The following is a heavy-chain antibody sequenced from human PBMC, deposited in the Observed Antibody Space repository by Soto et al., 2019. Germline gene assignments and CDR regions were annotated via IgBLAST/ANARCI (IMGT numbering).Heavy chain of an antibody. CDR3: ARVKSGYHRAFDI. Sequence: GASVKVSCKASGYTFTGYYMHWVRQAPGQGLEWMGWINPNSGGTNYAQKFQGWVTMTRDTSISTAYMELSRLRSDDTAVYYCARVKSGYHRAFDIWGQGTMVTVSS. D-gene: IGHD6-13*01. CDR1: GYTFTGYY. V-gene: IGHV1-2*04. J-gene: IGHJ3*02. CDR2: INPNSGGT.